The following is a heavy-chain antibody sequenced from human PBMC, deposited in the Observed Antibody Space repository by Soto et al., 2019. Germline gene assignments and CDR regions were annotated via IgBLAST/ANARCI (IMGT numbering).Heavy chain of an antibody. CDR3: ARRGFGVYYYDSSGYYLFGAFDI. CDR2: ISAYNGNT. D-gene: IGHD3-22*01. CDR1: GYTFTSYG. Sequence: GASVKVSCKASGYTFTSYGISWVRQAPGQGLEWMGWISAYNGNTNYAQKLQGRVTMTTDTSTSTAYMELRSLRSDDTAVYYCARRGFGVYYYDSSGYYLFGAFDIWGQGTMVTVSS. V-gene: IGHV1-18*01. J-gene: IGHJ3*02.